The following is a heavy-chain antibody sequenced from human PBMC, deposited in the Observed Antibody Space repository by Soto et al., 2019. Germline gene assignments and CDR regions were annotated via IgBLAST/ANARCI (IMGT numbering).Heavy chain of an antibody. Sequence: PSETLSLTCAVYGGSFSGYYWSWIRQPPGKGLEWIGEVNHSGSTNYNPSLKSRVTISVDTSKNQFSLKLSSVTAADTAVYYCARRMVRCVNLGYYYMDVWGKGTTVTVSS. CDR1: GGSFSGYY. CDR2: VNHSGST. V-gene: IGHV4-34*01. D-gene: IGHD3-10*01. J-gene: IGHJ6*03. CDR3: ARRMVRCVNLGYYYMDV.